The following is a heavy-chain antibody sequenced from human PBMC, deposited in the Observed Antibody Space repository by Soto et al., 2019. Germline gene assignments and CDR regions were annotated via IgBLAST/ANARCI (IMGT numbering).Heavy chain of an antibody. CDR3: AKTMGDCSGGSCYGAYSMDV. V-gene: IGHV3-23*01. D-gene: IGHD2-15*01. CDR1: GFSFNTYA. CDR2: VSASGGST. Sequence: EVQLLESGGGLVQPGGSLRLSCAASGFSFNTYAMSWVRQARGKGPEWVSTVSASGGSTYSADSVKGRFTISRDNSKSSVNLQMNSLRAEDTAVYYCAKTMGDCSGGSCYGAYSMDVWGQGITVTVSS. J-gene: IGHJ6*02.